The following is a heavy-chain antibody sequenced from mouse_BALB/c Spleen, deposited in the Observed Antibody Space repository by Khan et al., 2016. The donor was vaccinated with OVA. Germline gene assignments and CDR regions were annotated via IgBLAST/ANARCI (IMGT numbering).Heavy chain of an antibody. CDR2: ISIYHDNI. V-gene: IGHV1S137*01. CDR1: GYSFTDYA. Sequence: QVQLQQSGPELVRPGESVKISCKGSGYSFTDYAMHWVKQSHAKSLEWIGVISIYHDNIKYNQKFKGKATMTVDKSSSTAYMELARLTSEDSAIYYCARGGQWLRRGGGNSDYGGQGTTLTVSS. D-gene: IGHD2-2*01. J-gene: IGHJ2*01. CDR3: ARGGQWLRRGGGNSDY.